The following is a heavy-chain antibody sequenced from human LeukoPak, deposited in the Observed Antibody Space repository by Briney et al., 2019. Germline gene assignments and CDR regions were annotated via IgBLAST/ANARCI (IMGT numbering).Heavy chain of an antibody. V-gene: IGHV4-59*01. Sequence: SETLSLTCTVSGGSISSYYWSWIRQPPGKGLEWIGYIYYSGSTNYNPSLKSRVTISVDTSKYQFSLKLSSVTAADTAVYYCARVGGSRTEICYYYGMDVWGQGTTVTVSS. J-gene: IGHJ6*02. CDR1: GGSISSYY. CDR2: IYYSGST. CDR3: ARVGGSRTEICYYYGMDV. D-gene: IGHD2-15*01.